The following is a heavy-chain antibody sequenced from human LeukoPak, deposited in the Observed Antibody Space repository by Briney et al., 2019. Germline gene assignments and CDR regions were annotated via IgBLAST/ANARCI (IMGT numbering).Heavy chain of an antibody. V-gene: IGHV4-59*02. CDR3: AGQVGARIRYYYTSGLDV. CDR2: MYYSGTT. J-gene: IGHJ6*02. CDR1: GASVSSFY. Sequence: SETLSLTCTVSGASVSSFYWNWIRQPPGKGLEWIGSMYYSGTTNYDPSFKSRVTISLDTSKNKFSLRLKSLTAADTAVYYCAGQVGARIRYYYTSGLDVWGQGTTVAVSS. D-gene: IGHD1-26*01.